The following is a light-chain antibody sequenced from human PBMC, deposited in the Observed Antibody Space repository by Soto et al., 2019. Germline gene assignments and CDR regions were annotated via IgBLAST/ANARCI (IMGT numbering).Light chain of an antibody. CDR2: DNN. CDR3: GTWDSSRSAVV. Sequence: QAVLTQPPSVSAAPGQKVTISCSGSSSNIGNNYVSWYQQLPGTAPKLLIYDNNKRPSGIPDRFSGSKSGTSATLGITGLQTGDDADYDCGTWDSSRSAVVFGGGTKVTVL. V-gene: IGLV1-51*01. CDR1: SSNIGNNY. J-gene: IGLJ2*01.